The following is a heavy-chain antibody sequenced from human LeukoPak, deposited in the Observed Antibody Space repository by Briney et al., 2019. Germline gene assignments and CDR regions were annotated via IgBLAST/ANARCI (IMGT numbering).Heavy chain of an antibody. CDR3: AIPHAAPADY. D-gene: IGHD6-6*01. CDR2: ISGGGST. CDR1: GFSLRSFA. V-gene: IGHV3-23*01. Sequence: GGSLRLSCAASGFSLRSFAMTRVRQAPGKGLEWVSSISGGGSTYHADSVKGRFTISRDNSKNTLYLQMNSLSADDTAVYYCAIPHAAPADYWGQGTLVTVSS. J-gene: IGHJ4*02.